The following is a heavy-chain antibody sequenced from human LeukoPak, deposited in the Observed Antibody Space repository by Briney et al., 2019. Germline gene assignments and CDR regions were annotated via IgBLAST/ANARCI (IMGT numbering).Heavy chain of an antibody. CDR3: ARGSARAAAGTGPIDY. CDR2: INPNSGGT. CDR1: GYTFTGYY. V-gene: IGHV1-2*02. D-gene: IGHD6-13*01. Sequence: ASVKVSCKASGYTFTGYYMHWVRQAPGQGLEWMGWINPNSGGTNYAQKFQGRVTMTRDTSISTAYMELSRLRSDDTAVYYCARGSARAAAGTGPIDYWGQGTLVTVSS. J-gene: IGHJ4*02.